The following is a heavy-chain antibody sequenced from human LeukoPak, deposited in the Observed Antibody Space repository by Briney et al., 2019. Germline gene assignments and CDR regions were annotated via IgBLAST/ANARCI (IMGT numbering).Heavy chain of an antibody. CDR3: ARVVGGDYGPNNWFDP. CDR1: GFTFSSYE. CDR2: ISSSGSTI. J-gene: IGHJ5*02. V-gene: IGHV3-48*03. D-gene: IGHD4-17*01. Sequence: GGSLRLSCAASGFTFSSYEMNWVRQAPGKGLEGVSYISSSGSTIYYADSVKGRFTISRDNAKNSLYLQMNSLRAEDTAVYYCARVVGGDYGPNNWFDPWGQGTLVTVSS.